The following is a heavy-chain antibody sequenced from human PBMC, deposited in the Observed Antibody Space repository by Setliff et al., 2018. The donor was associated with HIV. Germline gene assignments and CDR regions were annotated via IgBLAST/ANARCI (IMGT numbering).Heavy chain of an antibody. J-gene: IGHJ4*02. V-gene: IGHV4-34*01. Sequence: SETLSLTCAVYGGSFSGYYWSWIRQPPGKGLEWIGEINHSGSTNYNPSLKSRVTISVDTSKNQFSLKLSSVTAADMAVYYCARPYGSGTKKYRWWYFDYWGQGTLVTVSS. D-gene: IGHD3-10*01. CDR3: ARPYGSGTKKYRWWYFDY. CDR1: GGSFSGYY. CDR2: INHSGST.